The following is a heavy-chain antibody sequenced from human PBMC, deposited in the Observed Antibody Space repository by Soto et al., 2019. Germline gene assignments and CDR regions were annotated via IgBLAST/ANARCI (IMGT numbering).Heavy chain of an antibody. D-gene: IGHD6-19*01. CDR3: ARVAGIAVADLYYYYGMDV. J-gene: IGHJ6*02. CDR1: GFTFSDYY. V-gene: IGHV3-11*01. CDR2: ISSSGSTI. Sequence: SGGSLRLSCAASGFTFSDYYMSWIRQAPGKGLEWVSYISSSGSTIYYADSVKGRFTISRDNAKNSLYLQMNSLRAEDTAVYYCARVAGIAVADLYYYYGMDVWGQGTTVTVSS.